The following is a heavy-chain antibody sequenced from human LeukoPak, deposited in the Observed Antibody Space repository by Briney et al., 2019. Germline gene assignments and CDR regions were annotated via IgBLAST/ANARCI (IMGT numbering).Heavy chain of an antibody. CDR1: GFTFDDYA. CDR2: ISRNSGSI. D-gene: IGHD5-18*01. Sequence: GRSLRLSCAASGFTFDDYAMHWVRLAPGEGQEWVSGISRNSGSIGYADSVKGRFTTSRVNAKNSLYLQMNSLRAEDMALYYCAKDMGYSYGYSGAFDYWGQGTLVTVSS. J-gene: IGHJ4*02. V-gene: IGHV3-9*03. CDR3: AKDMGYSYGYSGAFDY.